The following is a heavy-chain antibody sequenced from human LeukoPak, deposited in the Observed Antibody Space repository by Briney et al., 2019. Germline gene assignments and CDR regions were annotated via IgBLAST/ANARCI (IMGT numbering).Heavy chain of an antibody. CDR1: GFTFSTYA. J-gene: IGHJ4*02. CDR2: ISGSGGST. V-gene: IGHV3-23*01. CDR3: AKSHVPYYYDSSGYGGGEDY. Sequence: GGSLRLSCAASGFTFSTYAVNWVRQAPGKGLEWVSAISGSGGSTYYADSVKGRFTISRDNSKNTLYLQMNSLRAEDTAVYYCAKSHVPYYYDSSGYGGGEDYWGQGTLVTVSS. D-gene: IGHD3-22*01.